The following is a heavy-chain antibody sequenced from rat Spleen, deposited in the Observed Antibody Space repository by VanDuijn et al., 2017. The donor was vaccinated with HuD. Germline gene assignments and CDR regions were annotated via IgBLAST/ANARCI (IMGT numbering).Heavy chain of an antibody. J-gene: IGHJ3*01. CDR2: ISYDGYTT. CDR3: ATQLPPIYYGYTYEGWFAY. V-gene: IGHV5-17*01. CDR1: GFTFSDYA. Sequence: EIQLVESGGGLVQPGRSLKLSCAASGFTFSDYAMAWVRQTPKRGLEWVATISYDGYTTYYRDSVKGRFTIPRDNAKSTLYLQMDSLRSEDTATYYCATQLPPIYYGYTYEGWFAYWGQGTLVTVSS. D-gene: IGHD1-9*01.